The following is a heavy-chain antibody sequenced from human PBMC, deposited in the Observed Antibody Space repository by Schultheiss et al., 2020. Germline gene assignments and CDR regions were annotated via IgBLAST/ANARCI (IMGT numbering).Heavy chain of an antibody. Sequence: GGSLRLSCAASGFTFSNAWMSWVRQAPGKGLEWVGRIKSKTDGGTTDYAAPVKGRFTISRDDSKNTLYLQMNSLKTEDTAVYYCINGGLGYCSGGSCYTFYYYYGMDVWGQGTTVTVSS. J-gene: IGHJ6*02. CDR3: INGGLGYCSGGSCYTFYYYYGMDV. D-gene: IGHD2-15*01. V-gene: IGHV3-15*01. CDR2: IKSKTDGGTT. CDR1: GFTFSNAW.